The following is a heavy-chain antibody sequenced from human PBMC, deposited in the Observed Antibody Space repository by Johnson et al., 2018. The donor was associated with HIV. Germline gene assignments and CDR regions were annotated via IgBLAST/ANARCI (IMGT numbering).Heavy chain of an antibody. V-gene: IGHV3-30*18. CDR3: ANLEYNSTDAFDI. Sequence: QVQLVESGGGVVRPGGSLRLSCAASGFTFDDYTMHWVRQAPGKGLEWVAVISYDGSNKYYADSVKGRLTISRDNSKNTLSLQMNSLRAEDTAVYYCANLEYNSTDAFDIWGQGTLVTVSS. J-gene: IGHJ3*02. CDR1: GFTFDDYT. CDR2: ISYDGSNK. D-gene: IGHD6-6*01.